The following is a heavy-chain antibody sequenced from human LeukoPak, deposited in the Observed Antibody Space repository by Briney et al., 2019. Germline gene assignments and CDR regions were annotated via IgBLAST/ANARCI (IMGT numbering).Heavy chain of an antibody. D-gene: IGHD3-22*01. J-gene: IGHJ4*02. CDR3: ARGKNSDSSPPGFDY. Sequence: NPSETLSLTCTVSGGSISGYYWSWIRQPPGKGLEWIGEINHSGSTNYNPSLKSRVTISVDTSKNQFSLKLSSVTAADTAVYYCARGKNSDSSPPGFDYWGQGTLVTVSS. V-gene: IGHV4-34*01. CDR1: GGSISGYY. CDR2: INHSGST.